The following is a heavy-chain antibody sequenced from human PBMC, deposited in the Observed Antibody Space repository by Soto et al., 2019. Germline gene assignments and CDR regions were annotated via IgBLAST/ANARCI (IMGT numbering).Heavy chain of an antibody. J-gene: IGHJ6*03. Sequence: GESLKISCKGSGYSFTSYWIGWVRQMPGKGLEWMGIIYPGDSDTGYSPSFQGQVTISADKSISTAYLQWSSLKASDTAMYYCARLGIAAAGIRNYYMDVWGKGTTVTVSS. D-gene: IGHD6-13*01. CDR2: IYPGDSDT. CDR1: GYSFTSYW. V-gene: IGHV5-51*01. CDR3: ARLGIAAAGIRNYYMDV.